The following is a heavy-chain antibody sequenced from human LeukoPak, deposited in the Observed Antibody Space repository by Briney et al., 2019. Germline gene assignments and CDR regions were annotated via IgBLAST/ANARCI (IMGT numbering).Heavy chain of an antibody. CDR3: AKTYYYDGSGYFSAYYFDY. CDR2: ISDSGERT. CDR1: GFSFISYT. Sequence: GGSLRLSCAASGFSFISYTMTWVRQAPGKGLEWVSGISDSGERTYCADSVRGRFTISRDNSKNTLYLQMNSLRAEDTAVYYCAKTYYYDGSGYFSAYYFDYWGQGTLVTVPS. J-gene: IGHJ4*02. V-gene: IGHV3-23*01. D-gene: IGHD3-22*01.